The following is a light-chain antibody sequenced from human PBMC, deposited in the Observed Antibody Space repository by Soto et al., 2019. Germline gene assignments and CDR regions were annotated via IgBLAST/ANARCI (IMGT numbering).Light chain of an antibody. CDR1: ESVRSK. Sequence: EIVMTQSPATLSVSPGEGVTLSCRASESVRSKVAWYQQKPGQAPRLLIYGSSTRATGIPDRFRGSGSGTEYTLTISSLQSEGFAVYYCQQYNSWPPITFGQGTRLEI. J-gene: IGKJ5*01. CDR3: QQYNSWPPIT. CDR2: GSS. V-gene: IGKV3-15*01.